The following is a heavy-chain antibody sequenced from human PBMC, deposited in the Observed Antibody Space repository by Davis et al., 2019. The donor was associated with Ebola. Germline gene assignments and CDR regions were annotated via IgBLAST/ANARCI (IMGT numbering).Heavy chain of an antibody. V-gene: IGHV1-8*01. J-gene: IGHJ6*02. CDR3: ARGGYFDWLTRWHYYGMDV. D-gene: IGHD3-9*01. CDR1: GYTFTTYD. CDR2: MNPNSENT. Sequence: ASVKVSCKASGYTFTTYDIHWVRHATGQGLEWTGWMNPNSENTGYAQKFQGRVTMTRSTSISTAYMELSSLRSEDTAVYYCARGGYFDWLTRWHYYGMDVWGQGTTVTVSS.